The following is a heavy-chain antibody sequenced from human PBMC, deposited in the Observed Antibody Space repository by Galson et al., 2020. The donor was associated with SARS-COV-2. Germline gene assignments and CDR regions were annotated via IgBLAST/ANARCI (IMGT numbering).Heavy chain of an antibody. CDR2: VSHSGTT. V-gene: IGHV4-4*02. J-gene: IGHJ6*03. D-gene: IGHD2-2*01. CDR3: ARATAAYRHPYFYYYMDV. Sequence: SETLSLTCGVSGDSISGDYWWTLVRQPPGKGLEWVGEVSHSGTTGYTPSLKRRVTMSVDKSKNQFSLNLTSVTAADTAIYYCARATAAYRHPYFYYYMDVWGKGTTVTVSS. CDR1: GDSISGDYW.